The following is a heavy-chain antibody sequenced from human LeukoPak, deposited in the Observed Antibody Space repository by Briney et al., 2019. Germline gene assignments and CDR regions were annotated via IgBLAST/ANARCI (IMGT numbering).Heavy chain of an antibody. Sequence: SGTLSLTCTVSGGSVSSGSYYWSWIRQPPGKGLEWIGYIYYSGSTNYNPSLKSRVTISVDTSKNQFSLKLSSVTAADTAVYYRARASSSGWEKYYFDYWGQGTLVTVSS. V-gene: IGHV4-61*01. D-gene: IGHD6-19*01. CDR2: IYYSGST. CDR1: GGSVSSGSYY. J-gene: IGHJ4*02. CDR3: ARASSSGWEKYYFDY.